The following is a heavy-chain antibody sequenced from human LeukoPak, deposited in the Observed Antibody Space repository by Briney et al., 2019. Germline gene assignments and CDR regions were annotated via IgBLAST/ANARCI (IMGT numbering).Heavy chain of an antibody. CDR3: ARHPSGYYYGDY. D-gene: IGHD3-22*01. CDR1: GYSFTSYW. J-gene: IGHJ4*02. Sequence: KGGESLKISCKGSGYSFTSYWISWVRQMPGKGLEWMGRIDPSDSYTNYSPSFQGHVTISADKSISTAYLQWSSLKASDTAMYYCARHPSGYYYGDYWGQGTLVTVSS. V-gene: IGHV5-10-1*01. CDR2: IDPSDSYT.